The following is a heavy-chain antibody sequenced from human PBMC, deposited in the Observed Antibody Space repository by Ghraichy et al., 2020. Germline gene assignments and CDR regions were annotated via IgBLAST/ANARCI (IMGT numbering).Heavy chain of an antibody. CDR2: INGDGSST. V-gene: IGHV3-74*01. D-gene: IGHD5-18*01. Sequence: GALRLSCAASGFTFSSYWMHWVRQAPGKGLVWVSRINGDGSSTAYADSVKGRFTISRDNAKNTLYLQMNSLRAEDTAVYYCANRIDTAMGWGQGTLVTVSS. CDR3: ANRIDTAMG. J-gene: IGHJ4*02. CDR1: GFTFSSYW.